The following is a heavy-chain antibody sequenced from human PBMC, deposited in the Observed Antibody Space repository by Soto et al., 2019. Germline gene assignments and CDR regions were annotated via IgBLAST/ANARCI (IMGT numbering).Heavy chain of an antibody. V-gene: IGHV4-59*01. J-gene: IGHJ5*02. CDR3: ARSYGDYDPRNWFDP. Sequence: LXLTCTFSGGSISSYYWSWSRQPPGKGLEWIGYIYYSGSTNCNPSLKSRVTISVDTSKNQFSLKLSSVTAADTAVYYCARSYGDYDPRNWFDPWGQGTLVTVSS. CDR2: IYYSGST. D-gene: IGHD4-17*01. CDR1: GGSISSYY.